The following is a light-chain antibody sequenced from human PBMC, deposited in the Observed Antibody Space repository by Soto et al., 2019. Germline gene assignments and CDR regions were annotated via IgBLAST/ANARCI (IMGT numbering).Light chain of an antibody. Sequence: EIVLTQSPGTLSLSPGDRATLSFRASETVSSDFLAWYQQKPGQAPRLLIYDASNRATGIPARFSGSGSGADFTLTISSLEPEDFAVYYCQQRANWPITFGQGTRLEI. CDR3: QQRANWPIT. CDR2: DAS. CDR1: ETVSSD. J-gene: IGKJ5*01. V-gene: IGKV3-11*01.